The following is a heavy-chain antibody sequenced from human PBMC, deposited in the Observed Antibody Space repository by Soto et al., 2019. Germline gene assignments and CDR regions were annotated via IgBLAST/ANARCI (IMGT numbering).Heavy chain of an antibody. Sequence: QVQLVQSGAEVKKPGSSVKDSCKASGGTFSSYAISWVRQAPGQGLEWMGGIIPIFGTANYAQKFQGRVTLTADESTSTAYMELSSRRSEVTAVYYCARVVVGATAYFDYWGQGTLVTVSS. V-gene: IGHV1-69*01. CDR3: ARVVVGATAYFDY. CDR2: IIPIFGTA. CDR1: GGTFSSYA. D-gene: IGHD1-26*01. J-gene: IGHJ4*02.